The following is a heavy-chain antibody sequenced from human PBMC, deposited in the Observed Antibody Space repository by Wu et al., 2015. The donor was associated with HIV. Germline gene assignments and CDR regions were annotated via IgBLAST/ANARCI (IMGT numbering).Heavy chain of an antibody. V-gene: IGHV1-46*01. D-gene: IGHD6-13*01. CDR3: ARGQQLVLWATYYFDY. J-gene: IGHJ4*02. CDR1: GYIFTDNY. Sequence: QVQLVQSGAEVRKPGASLRVSCKTSGYIFTDNYMHWVRQTPGQGLEWMGIINPNGGSTRYAPKFQDRVTMTTDTSTSTFHLELSSLRSEDTAVYYCARGQQLVLWATYYFDYWGQGTLVTVSS. CDR2: INPNGGST.